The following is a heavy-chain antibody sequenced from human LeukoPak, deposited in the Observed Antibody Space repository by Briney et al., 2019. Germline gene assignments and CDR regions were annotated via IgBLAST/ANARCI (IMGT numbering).Heavy chain of an antibody. J-gene: IGHJ4*02. V-gene: IGHV4-39*01. CDR2: IYYSGST. Sequence: PSETLSLTCTVSGGSISSSSYYWGWIRQPPGKGLEWIGSIYYSGSTYHNPSLKSRVSISVDTSKNQFSLKLSSVTAADTAVYYCAGGPHYGYRGGGLYYGGQGTLVTVSS. D-gene: IGHD6-19*01. CDR1: GGSISSSSYY. CDR3: AGGPHYGYRGGGLYY.